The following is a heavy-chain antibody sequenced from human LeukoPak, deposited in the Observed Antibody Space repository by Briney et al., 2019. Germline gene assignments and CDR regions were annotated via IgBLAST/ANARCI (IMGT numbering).Heavy chain of an antibody. CDR1: GFTFSSYS. Sequence: GGSLRLSCAASGFTFSSYSMNWVRQAPGEGLEWVSSISSSSSYIYYADSVKGRFTISRDNAKNSLYLQMNSLRAEDTAVYYCARDWCSSTSCYNFDYWGQGTLVTVSS. CDR2: ISSSSSYI. D-gene: IGHD2-2*02. V-gene: IGHV3-21*01. CDR3: ARDWCSSTSCYNFDY. J-gene: IGHJ4*02.